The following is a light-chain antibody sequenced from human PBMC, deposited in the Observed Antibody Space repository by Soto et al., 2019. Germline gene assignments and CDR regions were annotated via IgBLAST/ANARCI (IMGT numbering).Light chain of an antibody. CDR1: QGISTD. V-gene: IGKV1-39*01. Sequence: IRMTQSPSSFSASTGDRFTITCLASQGISTDLNWYQQKPGKAPKLLIYTTSSLQSGVPSRFSGSGSETDFTLTISSLQPEDFATYSCQQSYNTTWTFGQGTKVDIK. CDR2: TTS. CDR3: QQSYNTTWT. J-gene: IGKJ1*01.